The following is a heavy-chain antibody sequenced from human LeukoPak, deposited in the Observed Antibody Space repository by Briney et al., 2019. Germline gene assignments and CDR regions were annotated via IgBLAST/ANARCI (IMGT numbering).Heavy chain of an antibody. CDR1: GGSFSGYY. Sequence: ASETLSLTCAVYGGSFSGYYWSWIRQPPGKGLEWIGEINHSGNTKYNPSLESRVSISLDTSKSQFSLRLSSVTAADTAVYYCARGRQFLGVDYSYYYMDVWGKGTTVTVSS. V-gene: IGHV4-34*01. D-gene: IGHD3-16*01. CDR3: ARGRQFLGVDYSYYYMDV. CDR2: INHSGNT. J-gene: IGHJ6*03.